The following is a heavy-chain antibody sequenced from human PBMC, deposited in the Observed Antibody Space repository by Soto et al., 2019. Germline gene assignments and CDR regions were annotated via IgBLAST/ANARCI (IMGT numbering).Heavy chain of an antibody. Sequence: GASVKVSCKASGYTFTSYGISWVRQAPGQGLEWMGWISPNSGNTNYAQKFQGRVTMTTDTSTSTAYMELRRLRSDDTAVYYCAREAGPAAVYGMDVWGQGTTVTVSS. J-gene: IGHJ6*02. CDR3: AREAGPAAVYGMDV. D-gene: IGHD2-2*01. CDR2: ISPNSGNT. CDR1: GYTFTSYG. V-gene: IGHV1-18*01.